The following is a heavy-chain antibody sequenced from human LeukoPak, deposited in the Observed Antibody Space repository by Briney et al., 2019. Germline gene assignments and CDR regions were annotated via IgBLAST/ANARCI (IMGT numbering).Heavy chain of an antibody. CDR2: ISSSSSYI. CDR1: GFTFSSYN. Sequence: PGGSLRLSCAASGFTFSSYNMNWVRQAPGKGLEWVSSISSSSSYIYYADSVKGRFTISRDNAKNSLYLQMNSLRDDDTAVYYCARERFGDFDYGGQGTLVTVSS. CDR3: ARERFGDFDY. J-gene: IGHJ4*02. V-gene: IGHV3-21*01. D-gene: IGHD3-10*01.